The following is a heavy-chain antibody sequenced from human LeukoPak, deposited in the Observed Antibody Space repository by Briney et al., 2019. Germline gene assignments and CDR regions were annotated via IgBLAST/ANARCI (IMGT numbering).Heavy chain of an antibody. Sequence: SVKVSCKASGGTFSSYAISWVRQAPGQGLEWVGGIIPIFGTANYAQKFQGRVTITTDESTSTAYMELSSLRSEDTAVYYCASPEREGYSGYDSAFDIWGQGTMVTVSS. D-gene: IGHD5-12*01. J-gene: IGHJ3*02. CDR3: ASPEREGYSGYDSAFDI. V-gene: IGHV1-69*05. CDR2: IIPIFGTA. CDR1: GGTFSSYA.